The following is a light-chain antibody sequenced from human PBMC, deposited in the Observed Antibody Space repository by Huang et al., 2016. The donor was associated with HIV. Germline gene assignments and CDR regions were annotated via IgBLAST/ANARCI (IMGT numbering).Light chain of an antibody. J-gene: IGKJ2*01. Sequence: DIQITQSPSSLSASVGDRVTITCQASQDISNYLNWYQQKPGKSPKLLIYDASNLETGVPSRFSGSGSGTDFTFTISSLQPEDITTYYCQQYDNLYTFGQGTKLEIK. CDR3: QQYDNLYT. CDR1: QDISNY. CDR2: DAS. V-gene: IGKV1-33*01.